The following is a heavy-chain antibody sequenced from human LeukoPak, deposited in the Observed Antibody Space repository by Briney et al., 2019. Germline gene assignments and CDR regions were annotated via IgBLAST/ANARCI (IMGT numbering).Heavy chain of an antibody. Sequence: PSQTLSLTCTVSGGSINSSSYYWGWIRQPPGKGLEWIGSIYYSGSTYYNPSLKSRVTISVDTSKNQFSLKLSSVTAADTAVYYCAGKLLWFGELPYWYFDLWGRGTLVTVSS. V-gene: IGHV4-39*07. D-gene: IGHD3-10*01. CDR3: AGKLLWFGELPYWYFDL. CDR1: GGSINSSSYY. J-gene: IGHJ2*01. CDR2: IYYSGST.